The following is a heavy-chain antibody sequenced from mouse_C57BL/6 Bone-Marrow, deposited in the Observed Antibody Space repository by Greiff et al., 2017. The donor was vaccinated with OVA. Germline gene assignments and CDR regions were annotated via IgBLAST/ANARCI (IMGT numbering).Heavy chain of an antibody. CDR3: TIYYGYDGRGFAY. V-gene: IGHV1-54*01. D-gene: IGHD2-2*01. J-gene: IGHJ3*01. CDR1: GYAFTNYL. CDR2: INPGSGGT. Sequence: VQLQQSGAELVRPGTSVKVSCKASGYAFTNYLIEWVKQRPGQGLEWIGVINPGSGGTNYNEKFKGKATLTADKSSSTAYMQLSSLTSEDSAVYVCTIYYGYDGRGFAYWGQGTLVTVSA.